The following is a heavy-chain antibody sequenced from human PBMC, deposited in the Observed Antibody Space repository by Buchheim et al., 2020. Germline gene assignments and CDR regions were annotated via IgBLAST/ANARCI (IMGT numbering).Heavy chain of an antibody. CDR3: ATRLGKLYYYDSSGSFDY. D-gene: IGHD3-22*01. J-gene: IGHJ4*02. Sequence: QVQLQESGPGLVKPSQTLSLTCTVSGGSISSGDYYWSWIRQPPGKGLEWIGYISYSGSTYYNPSLKSRVTISVDTSKNQFSLKLSSVTAADTAVYYCATRLGKLYYYDSSGSFDYWGQGTL. CDR1: GGSISSGDYY. CDR2: ISYSGST. V-gene: IGHV4-30-4*01.